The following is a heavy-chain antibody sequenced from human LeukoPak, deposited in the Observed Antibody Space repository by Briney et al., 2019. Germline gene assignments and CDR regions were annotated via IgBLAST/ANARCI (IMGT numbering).Heavy chain of an antibody. CDR1: GYTFTSYG. D-gene: IGHD3-10*01. V-gene: IGHV1-18*01. CDR2: ISAYNGNT. CDR3: ARAELLWFGDLSGWFDP. Sequence: GASVKVSCKASGYTFTSYGISWVRQAPGQGLEWMGWISAYNGNTNYAQKLQGRVTMTTDTSTSTAYMELRSLRSDDTAVYYCARAELLWFGDLSGWFDPWGQGTLVTVSS. J-gene: IGHJ5*02.